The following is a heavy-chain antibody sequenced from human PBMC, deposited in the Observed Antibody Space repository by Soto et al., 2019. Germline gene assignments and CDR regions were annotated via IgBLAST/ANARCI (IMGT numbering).Heavy chain of an antibody. CDR1: GFTFSAYG. D-gene: IGHD3-9*01. J-gene: IGHJ6*02. Sequence: QVQLVESGGGVVQPGRSLRLSCAASGFTFSAYGMHWVRQAPGKGLEWVAVIAYGGSNIYYADSVKGRFTISRDNSKNTLYLQMNSLGAEDTAVYYCAKDGPYSLNPDILPGSYYGMDVWGHGTTVTVSS. CDR2: IAYGGSNI. CDR3: AKDGPYSLNPDILPGSYYGMDV. V-gene: IGHV3-30*18.